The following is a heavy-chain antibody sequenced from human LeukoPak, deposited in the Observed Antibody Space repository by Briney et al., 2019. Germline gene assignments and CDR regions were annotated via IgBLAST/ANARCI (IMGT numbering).Heavy chain of an antibody. V-gene: IGHV4-34*01. D-gene: IGHD3-22*01. CDR3: ARGVYDSSGYYYRY. J-gene: IGHJ4*02. Sequence: PSETLSLTCAVYGGSFSGYYWSWIRQPPGKGLEWIGEINHSGSTNYNPSLKSRVTISVDTSKNQFSLKLSSVTAADTAVYYCARGVYDSSGYYYRYWGQGTLVTVSS. CDR2: INHSGST. CDR1: GGSFSGYY.